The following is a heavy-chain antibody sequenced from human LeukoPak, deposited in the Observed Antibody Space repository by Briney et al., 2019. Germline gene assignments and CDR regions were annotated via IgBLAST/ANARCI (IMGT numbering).Heavy chain of an antibody. V-gene: IGHV4-34*01. CDR2: INHSGGT. CDR1: GGSFSGYY. J-gene: IGHJ4*02. Sequence: SETLSLTCAVYGGSFSGYYWSWIRQPPGRGLEWIGEINHSGGTNYNPSLKSRVTISADTSKNQFSLKLSSVTAADTAVYYCARGGAAAGNADYWGQGTLVTVSS. CDR3: ARGGAAAGNADY. D-gene: IGHD6-13*01.